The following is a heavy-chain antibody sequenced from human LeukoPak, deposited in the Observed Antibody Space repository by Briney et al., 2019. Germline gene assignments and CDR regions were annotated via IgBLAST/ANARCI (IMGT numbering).Heavy chain of an antibody. V-gene: IGHV3-30*18. CDR1: GFTFSSYG. J-gene: IGHJ6*02. D-gene: IGHD1-26*01. Sequence: GGSLRLSCAASGFTFSSYGMHWGRQAPGKGLEWGAVISYDGSNKYYADSVKGRFTISRDNSKNTLYLQMNSLRAEDTAVYYCAKVLVRDYYYGMDVWGQGTTVTASS. CDR2: ISYDGSNK. CDR3: AKVLVRDYYYGMDV.